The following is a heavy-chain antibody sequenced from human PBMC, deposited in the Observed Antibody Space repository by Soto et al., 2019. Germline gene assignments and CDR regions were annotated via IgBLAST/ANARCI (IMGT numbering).Heavy chain of an antibody. J-gene: IGHJ6*02. V-gene: IGHV1-18*01. CDR1: GYTFTSYG. D-gene: IGHD1-26*01. Sequence: SVKVSCKASGYTFTSYGISWVRQAPGQGLEWMGWISAYNGNTNYAQKLQGRVTMTTDTSTSTAYMELRSLRSDGTAVYYCARWGGASPFYYYGMDVWGQGTTVTVSS. CDR2: ISAYNGNT. CDR3: ARWGGASPFYYYGMDV.